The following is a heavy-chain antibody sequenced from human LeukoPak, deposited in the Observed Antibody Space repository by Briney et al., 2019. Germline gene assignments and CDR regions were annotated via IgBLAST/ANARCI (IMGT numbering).Heavy chain of an antibody. CDR3: ARVGMRDTANLRPVDY. V-gene: IGHV1-2*02. Sequence: GASVKVSCKASGYTFSGYFMHWVRQAPGQGLEWMGWINPNSGGTKYAQKFQGRVTMTRDTSISTAYMELSSLRSDDTAVHYCARVGMRDTANLRPVDYWGQGTLVTVSS. CDR2: INPNSGGT. CDR1: GYTFSGYF. J-gene: IGHJ4*02. D-gene: IGHD5-18*01.